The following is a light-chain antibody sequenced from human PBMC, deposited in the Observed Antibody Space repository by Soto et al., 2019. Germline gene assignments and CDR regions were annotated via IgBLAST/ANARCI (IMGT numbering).Light chain of an antibody. CDR3: SSYAGSLVV. V-gene: IGLV2-8*01. Sequence: QSALTQPPSASGSPGQSVTISCTGTSSDIGAYNYVSWYRQYPDKAPKLLVYQVTKRPSGVPDRFSGSKSGNTAALTVSGLQAEEEAVYYCSSYAGSLVVFGGGTKLTVL. CDR1: SSDIGAYNY. CDR2: QVT. J-gene: IGLJ2*01.